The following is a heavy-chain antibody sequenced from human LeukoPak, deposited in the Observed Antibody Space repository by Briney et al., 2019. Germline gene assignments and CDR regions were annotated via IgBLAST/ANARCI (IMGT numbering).Heavy chain of an antibody. CDR3: ATISGNFDYFDY. D-gene: IGHD1-26*01. Sequence: PAGGSLRLSCAASGFTFSNYWMNWVRQAPGKGLECLANIKQDGSETYYADSVKGRFTISRDNAKNSLYLQMNSLRAEDTAVYYCATISGNFDYFDYWGQGTLVTVSS. CDR2: IKQDGSET. CDR1: GFTFSNYW. J-gene: IGHJ4*02. V-gene: IGHV3-7*03.